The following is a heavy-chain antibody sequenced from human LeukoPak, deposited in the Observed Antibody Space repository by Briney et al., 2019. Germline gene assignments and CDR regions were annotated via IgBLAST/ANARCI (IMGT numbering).Heavy chain of an antibody. Sequence: KGLEWVANIKQDGSEKYYVDAVKGRFTISRDNAKNSLYLQMNSLRAEDTAVYYCARDLDYWGQGTLVTVSS. V-gene: IGHV3-7*03. J-gene: IGHJ4*02. CDR2: IKQDGSEK. CDR3: ARDLDY.